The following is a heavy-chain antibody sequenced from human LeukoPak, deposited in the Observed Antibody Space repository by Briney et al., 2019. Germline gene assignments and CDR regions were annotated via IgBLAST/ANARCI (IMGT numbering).Heavy chain of an antibody. J-gene: IGHJ5*02. CDR1: GGSISSYY. D-gene: IGHD3-10*01. V-gene: IGHV4-59*08. Sequence: SETLSLTCTVSGGSISSYYWSWIRQPPGKGLEWIGYIYYSGSTNYNPSLKSRVTISVDTSKNQLSLKLSSVTAADTAVYYCARHRGVGALTWGQGTLVTVSS. CDR2: IYYSGST. CDR3: ARHRGVGALT.